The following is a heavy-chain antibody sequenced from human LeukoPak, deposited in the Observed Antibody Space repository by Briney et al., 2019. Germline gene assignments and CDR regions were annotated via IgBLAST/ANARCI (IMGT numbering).Heavy chain of an antibody. CDR1: GFTFSSYS. J-gene: IGHJ4*02. Sequence: GGSLRLSCAASGFTFSSYSMNWVRQAPGKGLEWVSYISGSSSTIYYADSVKGRFTISRDNAKDSLYLQMNSLRAEDTAVYYCARWVTTVRATDYWGQGTLVTVSS. D-gene: IGHD4-17*01. CDR2: ISGSSSTI. V-gene: IGHV3-48*01. CDR3: ARWVTTVRATDY.